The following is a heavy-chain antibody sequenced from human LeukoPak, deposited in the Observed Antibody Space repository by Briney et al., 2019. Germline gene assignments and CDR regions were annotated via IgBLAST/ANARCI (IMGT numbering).Heavy chain of an antibody. CDR1: GFTLSCCG. V-gene: IGHV3-30*02. J-gene: IGHJ4*02. CDR3: ARDIGWFGELSIDY. CDR2: IRYDGGNK. Sequence: PGGSLRLSCAASGFTLSCCGMHWVRQAPGKGLEWVAFIRYDGGNKYYADSVKGRFTISRDNSKNTLYLQMNSLRAEDTAMYYCARDIGWFGELSIDYWGQGTLVTVSS. D-gene: IGHD3-10*01.